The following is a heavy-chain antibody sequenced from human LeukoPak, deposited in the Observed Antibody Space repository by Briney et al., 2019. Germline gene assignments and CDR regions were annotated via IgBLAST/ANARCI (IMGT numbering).Heavy chain of an antibody. J-gene: IGHJ4*02. CDR1: GGSISSGSYY. V-gene: IGHV4-61*02. CDR3: ARGYSGYDPFFDY. CDR2: IYTSGST. Sequence: SETLSLTCTVSGGSISSGSYYWSWIRQPAGKGLEWIGRIYTSGSTNYNPSLKSRVTISVDTSKNQFSLKLSSVTAADTAVYYCARGYSGYDPFFDYWGQGTLVTVSS. D-gene: IGHD5-12*01.